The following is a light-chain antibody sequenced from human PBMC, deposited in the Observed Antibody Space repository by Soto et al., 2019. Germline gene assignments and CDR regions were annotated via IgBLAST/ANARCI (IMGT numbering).Light chain of an antibody. J-gene: IGKJ4*01. V-gene: IGKV3-15*01. CDR2: GAD. Sequence: EKVMTQSPATLSVSAGERFTLSCRASQGVGNYLAWYQQKPGQTPKLLISGADTRATGVPARFSGSGSGTDFTLTISSLQSEDFAVYYSQQYHNWPPTFGGGTKVDIK. CDR1: QGVGNY. CDR3: QQYHNWPPT.